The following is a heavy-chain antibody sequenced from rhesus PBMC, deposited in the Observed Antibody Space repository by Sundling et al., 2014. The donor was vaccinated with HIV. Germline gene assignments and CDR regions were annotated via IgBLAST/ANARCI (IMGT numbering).Heavy chain of an antibody. CDR1: GYTFTSYS. CDR3: ARLSGVWFDPSDY. Sequence: QVQLVQSGAEVKKPGASVKLSCRAAGYTFTSYSISWVRQVPGQGLEWMGWINPSNGNTGNAQKFQGRVTVTSDTSTSTAYMELSSLRSEDTAVYYCARLSGVWFDPSDYWGQGVLVTVSS. J-gene: IGHJ4*01. V-gene: IGHV1-200*01. CDR2: INPSNGNT. D-gene: IGHD2-39*01.